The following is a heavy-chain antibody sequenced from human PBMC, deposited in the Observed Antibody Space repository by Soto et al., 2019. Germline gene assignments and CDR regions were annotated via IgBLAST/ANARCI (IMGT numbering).Heavy chain of an antibody. D-gene: IGHD3-10*01. J-gene: IGHJ4*02. CDR2: IYSGGST. Sequence: PGGSLRLSCAASGFTVSNSYMSWVRQAPGKGLEWVSAIYSGGSTYYADSVKGRFTISRDNSRNTLYLQMNILRAEDTAVYFCARCDGSATYCFFFAYWGQGT. CDR1: GFTVSNSY. V-gene: IGHV3-66*01. CDR3: ARCDGSATYCFFFAY.